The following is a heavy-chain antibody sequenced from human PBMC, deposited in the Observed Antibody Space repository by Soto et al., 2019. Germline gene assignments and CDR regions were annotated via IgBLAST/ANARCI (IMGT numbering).Heavy chain of an antibody. Sequence: SVKVSCKASGGTFSSYTISWVRQAPGQGLEWMGRIIPILGIANYAQKFQGRVTITADKSTSTAYMELSSLRSEDTAVYYCANSPIFGVVIFYFDYWGQGTLVTVSS. D-gene: IGHD3-3*01. CDR3: ANSPIFGVVIFYFDY. CDR1: GGTFSSYT. CDR2: IIPILGIA. V-gene: IGHV1-69*02. J-gene: IGHJ4*02.